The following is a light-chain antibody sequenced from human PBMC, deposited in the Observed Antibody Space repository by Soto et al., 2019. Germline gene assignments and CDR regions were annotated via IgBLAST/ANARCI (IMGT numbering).Light chain of an antibody. V-gene: IGKV3-15*01. J-gene: IGKJ3*01. CDR1: QSISTN. Sequence: EIVMTQAPATLSVSTGERASLSCRASQSISTNLAWYQQKPGQAPRLLIYGASTRATGIPARFSGSGSGTEFTLTISSPQSEDFAVYYCQQYDKWPLTFGPGTKVYIK. CDR2: GAS. CDR3: QQYDKWPLT.